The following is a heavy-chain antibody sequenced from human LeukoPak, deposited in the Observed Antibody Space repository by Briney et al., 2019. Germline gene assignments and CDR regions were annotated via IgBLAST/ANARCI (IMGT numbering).Heavy chain of an antibody. CDR3: AIIAAAGFSFDS. J-gene: IGHJ4*02. D-gene: IGHD6-13*01. CDR2: ISSSSSTI. V-gene: IGHV3-48*01. CDR1: GFTFSSYS. Sequence: GGSLRLSCAASGFTFSSYSMNWVRQAPGKGLEWVSYISSSSSTIYYADSVKGRFTISRDSSKNTLYLQVNSLSAEDTAVYYCAIIAAAGFSFDSWGQGTLVTVSS.